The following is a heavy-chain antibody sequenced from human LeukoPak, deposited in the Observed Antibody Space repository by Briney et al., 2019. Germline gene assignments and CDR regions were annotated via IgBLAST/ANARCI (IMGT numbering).Heavy chain of an antibody. CDR1: GFTFSSYG. Sequence: HPGRSLRLSCAASGFTFSSYGMHWVRQAPGKGLEWVAVISYDGSNKYYADSVKGRFTISRDNSKNTLYLQMNSLRAEDTAVYYCAREISYYYDSSEYGMDVWGQGTTVTVSS. V-gene: IGHV3-30*03. D-gene: IGHD3-22*01. CDR3: AREISYYYDSSEYGMDV. J-gene: IGHJ6*02. CDR2: ISYDGSNK.